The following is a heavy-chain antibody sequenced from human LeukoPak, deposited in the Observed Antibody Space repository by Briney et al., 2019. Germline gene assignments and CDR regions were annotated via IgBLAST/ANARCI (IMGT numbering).Heavy chain of an antibody. V-gene: IGHV4-59*01. Sequence: PSETLSLTCAVYGGSFSGYYWSWIRQPPGKGLEWIGYIYYTGSTNYNPSLKSRVTMSVDTSKTQFSLNLKSVTPEDTAVYYCARNLIPEQLVLNFWGQGTLVTVSS. CDR1: GGSFSGYY. D-gene: IGHD6-13*01. CDR2: IYYTGST. J-gene: IGHJ4*02. CDR3: ARNLIPEQLVLNF.